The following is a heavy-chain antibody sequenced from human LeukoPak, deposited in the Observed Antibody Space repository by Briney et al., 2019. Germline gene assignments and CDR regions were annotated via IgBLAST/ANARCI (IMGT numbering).Heavy chain of an antibody. D-gene: IGHD2-21*01. CDR3: AKAPVTTCRGAYCYPFDY. V-gene: IGHV3-23*01. CDR1: GFTFSSYN. Sequence: GGSLRLSCAASGFTFSSYNMSWVRQAPGKGLEWVSASDSDNTYHADSVKGRFTISRDSSKNTLFLQMNRLRPEDAAVYYCAKAPVTTCRGAYCYPFDYWGQGTLVTVSS. J-gene: IGHJ4*02. CDR2: SDSDNT.